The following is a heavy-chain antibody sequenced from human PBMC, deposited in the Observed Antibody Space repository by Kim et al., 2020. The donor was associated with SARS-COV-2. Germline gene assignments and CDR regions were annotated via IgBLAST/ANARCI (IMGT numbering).Heavy chain of an antibody. D-gene: IGHD2-21*02. Sequence: SVKVSCKASGGIFSSSAINWVRQAPGQGLEWMGGIIPILGTATYGQKFQDRVTITADESTSTAYMELSSLRSEDTAVYYCAKTTDVVVTAPSDYWGQGTLVTVSS. CDR2: IIPILGTA. J-gene: IGHJ4*02. CDR3: AKTTDVVVTAPSDY. CDR1: GGIFSSSA. V-gene: IGHV1-69*13.